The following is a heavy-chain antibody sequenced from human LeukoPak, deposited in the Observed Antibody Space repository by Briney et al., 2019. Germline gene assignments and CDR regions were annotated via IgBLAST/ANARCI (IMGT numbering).Heavy chain of an antibody. J-gene: IGHJ4*02. V-gene: IGHV3-23*01. CDR1: GFTFSSYA. CDR3: AKPIAAADDYFDY. D-gene: IGHD6-13*01. Sequence: GGSLRLSCAASGFTFSSYAMSWVRQAPGRGLEWVSAISGSGGSTYYADSVKGRFTISRDNSKNTLYLQMNSLRAEDTAVYYCAKPIAAADDYFDYWGQGTLVTVSS. CDR2: ISGSGGST.